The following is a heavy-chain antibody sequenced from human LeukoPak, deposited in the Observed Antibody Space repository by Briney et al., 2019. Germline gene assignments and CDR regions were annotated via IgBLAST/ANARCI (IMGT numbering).Heavy chain of an antibody. CDR2: IYYSGST. V-gene: IGHV4-39*01. D-gene: IGHD3-16*01. Sequence: SETLSLTCTVSGGSISSSSYYWGWIRQPPGKGLEWIGSIYYSGSTYYNPSLKSRVTISVDTSKNQFSLKLSSVTAADTAVYYCASSESEYYDYVWGSDDAFDIWGQGTMVTVSS. J-gene: IGHJ3*02. CDR1: GGSISSSSYY. CDR3: ASSESEYYDYVWGSDDAFDI.